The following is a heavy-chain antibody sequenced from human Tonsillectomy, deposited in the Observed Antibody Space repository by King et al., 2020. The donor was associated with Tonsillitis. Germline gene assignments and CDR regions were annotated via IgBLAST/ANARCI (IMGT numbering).Heavy chain of an antibody. CDR3: ARLSYGDNSRFDY. Sequence: VQLQESGPGLVKPSETLSLTCTVSGVSISKYYWSWIRQPPGKGLEWSGYIYYSGSTKYNPSLKSRVTISVDTSKNQFSLRLNSVTAADTAGYYCARLSYGDNSRFDYWGQGTLVTVSS. CDR1: GVSISKYY. V-gene: IGHV4-59*01. CDR2: IYYSGST. J-gene: IGHJ4*02. D-gene: IGHD4-23*01.